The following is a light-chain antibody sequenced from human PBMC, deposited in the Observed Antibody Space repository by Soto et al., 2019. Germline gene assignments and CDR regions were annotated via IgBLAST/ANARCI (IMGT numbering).Light chain of an antibody. CDR2: AAS. CDR3: KQYDDSPLT. V-gene: IGKV3-20*01. CDR1: QTLSTNS. J-gene: IGKJ3*01. Sequence: EIVLTQSPGTLSLSPGERATLSGRAGQTLSTNSLAWYQQRLGQTPRLLIYAASTRDTDIPDRFNGSGSGTDFALTISRLEPEDFALYYCKQYDDSPLTFGPGTKVDIK.